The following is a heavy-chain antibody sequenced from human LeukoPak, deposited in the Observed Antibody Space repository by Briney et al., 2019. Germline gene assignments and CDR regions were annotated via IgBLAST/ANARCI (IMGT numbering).Heavy chain of an antibody. V-gene: IGHV3-21*06. CDR1: GITFSSCN. J-gene: IGHJ4*02. CDR2: ISSTSIYI. CDR3: AREEDFDY. Sequence: PGGSLRLSCAASGITFSSCNMNWVRQAPGKGLEWVSSISSTSIYIYYADSVKGRFTISRDNAKNSLYLQMNSLRAEDTAVYYCAREEDFDYWGQGTLVTVSS.